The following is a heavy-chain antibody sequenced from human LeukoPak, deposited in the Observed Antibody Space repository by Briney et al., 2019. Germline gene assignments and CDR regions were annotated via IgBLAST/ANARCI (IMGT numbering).Heavy chain of an antibody. V-gene: IGHV5-51*01. CDR1: GYNFARYW. D-gene: IGHD1-20*01. CDR3: ARRGVIAGRGYYFDL. J-gene: IGHJ2*01. Sequence: PGESLKISCAGSGYNFARYWIAWVRQVPGKGLEYMGIIYAGDSDTTYSPSFQGQVIISADKSVDSAYLQWNSLKASDTGIYYCARRGVIAGRGYYFDLWAAAPWSLCPQ. CDR2: IYAGDSDT.